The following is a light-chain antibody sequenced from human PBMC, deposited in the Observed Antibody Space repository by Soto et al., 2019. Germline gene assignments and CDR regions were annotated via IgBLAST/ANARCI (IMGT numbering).Light chain of an antibody. Sequence: QSALTQPRSVSGSPGQSVTISCTGTSSDVGGYNFVSWYQQHPGKAPKFMIYDVTKRPSGVPDRFSGSKSGNTASLTISGLQAKDEADYYCCSYVGSYTSHVFGTGTKLTLL. CDR3: CSYVGSYTSHV. J-gene: IGLJ1*01. CDR2: DVT. CDR1: SSDVGGYNF. V-gene: IGLV2-11*01.